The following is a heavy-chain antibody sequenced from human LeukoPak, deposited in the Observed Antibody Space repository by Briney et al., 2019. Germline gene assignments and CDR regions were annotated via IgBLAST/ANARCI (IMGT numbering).Heavy chain of an antibody. CDR3: ARAYSSGSEYFQH. J-gene: IGHJ1*01. CDR1: GYTFTSYG. Sequence: ASVKVSCKASGYTFTSYGISWVRQAPGQGLEWMGWISAYNGNTNYAQKLQGRVTMTTDTSTSTAYMELRSLRSDDTAAYSCARAYSSGSEYFQHWGQGTLVTVSS. CDR2: ISAYNGNT. D-gene: IGHD6-19*01. V-gene: IGHV1-18*01.